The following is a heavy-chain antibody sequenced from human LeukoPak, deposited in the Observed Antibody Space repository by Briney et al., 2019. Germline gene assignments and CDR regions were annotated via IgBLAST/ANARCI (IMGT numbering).Heavy chain of an antibody. J-gene: IGHJ6*03. Sequence: GASVKVSRKASGYTFTSYYMHWVRQAPGQGLEWMGIINPSGGSTSYAQKFQGRVTMTRDTSTSTVYMELSSLRSEDTAVYYCATLTGTDLNMDVWGKGTTVTVSS. D-gene: IGHD3-9*01. CDR3: ATLTGTDLNMDV. CDR2: INPSGGST. V-gene: IGHV1-46*01. CDR1: GYTFTSYY.